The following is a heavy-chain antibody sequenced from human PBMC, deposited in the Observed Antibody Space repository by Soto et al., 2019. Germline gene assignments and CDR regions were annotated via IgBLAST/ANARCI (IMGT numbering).Heavy chain of an antibody. V-gene: IGHV1-46*01. D-gene: IGHD2-15*01. Sequence: ASVKVSCKASGYTFTSYYMHWVRQAPGQGLEWMGIINPSGGSTSYAQKFQGRVTMTRDTSTSTVYMELSSLRSEDTAVYYCNIVVVVAATDYWGQGTLVTVSS. CDR3: NIVVVVAATDY. CDR1: GYTFTSYY. J-gene: IGHJ4*02. CDR2: INPSGGST.